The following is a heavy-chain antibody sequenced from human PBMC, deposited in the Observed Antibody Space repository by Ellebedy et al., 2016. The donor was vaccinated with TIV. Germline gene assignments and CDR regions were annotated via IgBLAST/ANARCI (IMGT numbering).Heavy chain of an antibody. V-gene: IGHV4-59*01. CDR2: IYYSGST. D-gene: IGHD3-9*01. CDR3: AREISYDILTGYYPHWFDP. CDR1: GGSISSYY. Sequence: SETLSLTCTVSGGSISSYYWSWIRQPPGKGLEWIGYIYYSGSTNYNPSLKSRVTISVDPSKNQFSLRLSSVTAADTAVYYCAREISYDILTGYYPHWFDPWGQGTLVTVSS. J-gene: IGHJ5*02.